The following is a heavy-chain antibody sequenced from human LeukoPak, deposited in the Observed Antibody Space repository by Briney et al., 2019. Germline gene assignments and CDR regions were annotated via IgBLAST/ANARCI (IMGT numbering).Heavy chain of an antibody. Sequence: SETLSLTCTVSGGSISSYYWSWIRQPPGKGLEWIGYIYYSGSTNYNPSLKSRVTISVDTSKNQFSLKLSSVTAADTAVYYCASKGGDGYGHDYWGQGTLVTVSS. D-gene: IGHD5-24*01. CDR1: GGSISSYY. V-gene: IGHV4-59*01. CDR3: ASKGGDGYGHDY. J-gene: IGHJ4*02. CDR2: IYYSGST.